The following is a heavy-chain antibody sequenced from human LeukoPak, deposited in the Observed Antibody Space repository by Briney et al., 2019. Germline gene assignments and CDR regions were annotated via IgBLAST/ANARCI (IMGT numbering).Heavy chain of an antibody. J-gene: IGHJ4*02. CDR3: ARGRGGGYFDF. D-gene: IGHD2-15*01. Sequence: ASVKVSCKASRYIFTDYYIHWVRQAPGQGLEWMGWINPNSGGTNYAQKFQDRVTMTRDTSISTAYMGLSRLTSDDTAVYYCARGRGGGYFDFWGQETLVTVSS. CDR1: RYIFTDYY. CDR2: INPNSGGT. V-gene: IGHV1-2*02.